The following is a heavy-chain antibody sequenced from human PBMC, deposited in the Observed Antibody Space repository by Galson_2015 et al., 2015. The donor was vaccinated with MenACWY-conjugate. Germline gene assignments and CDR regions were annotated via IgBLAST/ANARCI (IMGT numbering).Heavy chain of an antibody. CDR2: IHVGSGTT. Sequence: SVKVSCKASGSTFSNYAMHWLRHAPGQRLEYMGWIHVGSGTTRSSQKFQDRVTIITDTSANTAYMELSSLRSEDTAVYFCARAHRVYAYEYFDPWGQGTLVTVAS. J-gene: IGHJ5*02. CDR1: GSTFSNYA. D-gene: IGHD3-22*01. V-gene: IGHV1-3*01. CDR3: ARAHRVYAYEYFDP.